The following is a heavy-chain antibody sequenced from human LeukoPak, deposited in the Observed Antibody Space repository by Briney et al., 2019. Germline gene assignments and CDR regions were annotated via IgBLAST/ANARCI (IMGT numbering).Heavy chain of an antibody. D-gene: IGHD3-10*01. V-gene: IGHV3-21*01. Sequence: PGGSLRLSCAASGFTFSSYNMNWVRQAPGKGLEWVSSISSSSYIYYADSVEGRFTISRDNAKKSLYLQMNSLRAEDTAVYYCARSELGYNYYYMDVWGKGTTVTISS. CDR3: ARSELGYNYYYMDV. CDR2: ISSSSYI. CDR1: GFTFSSYN. J-gene: IGHJ6*03.